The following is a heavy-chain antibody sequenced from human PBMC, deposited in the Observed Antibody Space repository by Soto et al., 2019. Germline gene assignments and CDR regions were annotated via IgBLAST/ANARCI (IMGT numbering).Heavy chain of an antibody. CDR3: ARGGMTTVTTSYYMDV. V-gene: IGHV4-34*01. CDR2: INHSGST. J-gene: IGHJ6*03. CDR1: GGSCSGYY. Sequence: SDTLSLTCAVYGGSCSGYYGSWIRQPPGKGLEWIGEINHSGSTNYNPSLKSRVTISVDTSKNQFSLKLSSVTAADTAVYYCARGGMTTVTTSYYMDVWGKGTTVTVSS. D-gene: IGHD4-17*01.